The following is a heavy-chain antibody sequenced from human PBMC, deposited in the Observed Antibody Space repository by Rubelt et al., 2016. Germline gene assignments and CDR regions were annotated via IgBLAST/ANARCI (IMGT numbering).Heavy chain of an antibody. D-gene: IGHD6-13*01. V-gene: IGHV1-18*01. CDR1: GYTFTSYG. Sequence: QVQLVQSGAEVKKPGASVKVSCKASGYTFTSYGISWVRQAPGQGLEWMGWISAYNGNTNYAQKLQGRVTMTTETSTSTAYMELRSLRSDDTAVYYCARVISGVEYSSSWHFDYWGQGTLATVSS. J-gene: IGHJ4*02. CDR3: ARVISGVEYSSSWHFDY. CDR2: ISAYNGNT.